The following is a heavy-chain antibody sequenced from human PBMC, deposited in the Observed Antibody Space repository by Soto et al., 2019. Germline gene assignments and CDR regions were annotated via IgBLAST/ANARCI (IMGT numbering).Heavy chain of an antibody. CDR3: ARHSNRNYGLYYFDY. CDR2: IYYSGST. Sequence: SETLSITCTVSGGSISSSSYYWSWIRQSPGKGLEWIGYIYYSGSTKYKHSLKSRVTMSVDTSKNQFSMKMSSATAADTALYYCARHSNRNYGLYYFDYWGLGALVTVSS. J-gene: IGHJ4*02. D-gene: IGHD4-4*01. V-gene: IGHV4-61*05. CDR1: GGSISSSSYY.